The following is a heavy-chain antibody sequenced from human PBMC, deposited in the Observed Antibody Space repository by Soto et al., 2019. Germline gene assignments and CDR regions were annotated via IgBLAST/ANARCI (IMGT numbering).Heavy chain of an antibody. D-gene: IGHD6-19*01. CDR3: ARVAVAGIDY. J-gene: IGHJ4*02. CDR1: GFTFSSYA. V-gene: IGHV3-30-3*01. CDR2: ISYDGSNK. Sequence: SGGSLRLSCAASGFTFSSYAMHWVRQAPGKGLEWVAVISYDGSNKYYADSVKGRFTISRDNSKNTLYLQMNSLRAEDTAVYYCARVAVAGIDYWGQGTLVTVSS.